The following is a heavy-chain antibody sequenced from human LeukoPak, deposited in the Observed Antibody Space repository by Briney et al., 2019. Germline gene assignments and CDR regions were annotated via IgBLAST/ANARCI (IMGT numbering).Heavy chain of an antibody. D-gene: IGHD6-19*01. CDR3: ASSYSSGWYLDY. Sequence: ASVKVSCKASGYTFTSYYMHWVRQAPGQGLEWMGWINPNSGGTNYAQKFQGRVTMTRDTSISTAYMELSRLRSDDTAVYYCASSYSSGWYLDYWGQGTLVTVSS. V-gene: IGHV1-2*02. CDR1: GYTFTSYY. CDR2: INPNSGGT. J-gene: IGHJ4*02.